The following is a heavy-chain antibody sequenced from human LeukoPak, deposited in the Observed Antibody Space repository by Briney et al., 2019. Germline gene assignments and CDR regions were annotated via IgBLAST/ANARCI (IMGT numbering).Heavy chain of an antibody. V-gene: IGHV1-58*02. Sequence: KVSCKASGYTFTSYPMNWVRQARGQRLEWIGWIVVGSGNTNYAQKFQERVTITRDMSTSTAYMELSSLRSEDTAVYYCAAWETDYYDSSGRTQDAFDIWGQGTIVTVSS. CDR3: AAWETDYYDSSGRTQDAFDI. CDR2: IVVGSGNT. CDR1: GYTFTSYP. D-gene: IGHD3-22*01. J-gene: IGHJ3*02.